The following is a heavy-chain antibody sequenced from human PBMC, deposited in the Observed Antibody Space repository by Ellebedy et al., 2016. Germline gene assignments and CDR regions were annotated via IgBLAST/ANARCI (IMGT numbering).Heavy chain of an antibody. CDR3: ARVLSKGGYYYDGSGYYRYWYFDL. V-gene: IGHV1-18*01. J-gene: IGHJ2*01. Sequence: ASVKVSCXASGYTIATYDISWVRQAPGQGLEWMGWISANSGNTNYAQKLQDRLTMTIDTSTSTAYMELRSLRSDDTAVYYCARVLSKGGYYYDGSGYYRYWYFDLWGRGTLVTVSS. CDR1: GYTIATYD. D-gene: IGHD3-22*01. CDR2: ISANSGNT.